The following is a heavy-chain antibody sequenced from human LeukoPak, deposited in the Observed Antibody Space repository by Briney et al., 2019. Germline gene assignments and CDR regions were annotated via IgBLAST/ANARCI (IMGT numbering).Heavy chain of an antibody. CDR3: AREGYYDFWSGPTGGFWFDP. CDR2: IIPIFGTA. V-gene: IGHV1-69*05. Sequence: SVKVSCKASGGTFSSYAISWVRQAPGQALEWMGGIIPIFGTANYAQKFQGRVTITTDESTSTAYMELSSLRSEDTAVYYRAREGYYDFWSGPTGGFWFDPWGQGTLVTVFS. D-gene: IGHD3-3*01. J-gene: IGHJ5*02. CDR1: GGTFSSYA.